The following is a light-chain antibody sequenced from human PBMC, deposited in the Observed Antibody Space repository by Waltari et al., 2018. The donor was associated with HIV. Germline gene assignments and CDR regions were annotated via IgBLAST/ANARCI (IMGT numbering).Light chain of an antibody. CDR1: HSNIGNNF. CDR2: EMN. J-gene: IGLJ3*02. Sequence: QSVLTQPPSVSAAPGQKVTISCSGSHSNIGNNFVSWYQHLPGTAPKLLIYEMNRRPARIPDRFSASKTGTSATLGITGLQTGDEAIYYCATWDNSLRAMFGGGTKLTVL. CDR3: ATWDNSLRAM. V-gene: IGLV1-51*01.